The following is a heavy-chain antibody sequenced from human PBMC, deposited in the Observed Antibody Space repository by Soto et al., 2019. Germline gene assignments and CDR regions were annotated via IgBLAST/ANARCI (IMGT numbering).Heavy chain of an antibody. Sequence: QVQLVQSGAEEKKPGASVKVSCKASGYTLTSYAMHWVRQAPGQRLEWMGWINAGNGNTKYSQKFQGRVTITRDTSASTAYMELSSLRSEDTAVYYCARASAWWYVDLWGRGTLVTVSS. CDR2: INAGNGNT. V-gene: IGHV1-3*05. D-gene: IGHD2-21*01. CDR3: ARASAWWYVDL. CDR1: GYTLTSYA. J-gene: IGHJ2*01.